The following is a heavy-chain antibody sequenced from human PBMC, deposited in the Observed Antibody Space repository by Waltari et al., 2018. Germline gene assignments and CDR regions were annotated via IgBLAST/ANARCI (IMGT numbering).Heavy chain of an antibody. CDR3: AAGIAVAGTEFDY. V-gene: IGHV3-53*01. D-gene: IGHD6-19*01. J-gene: IGHJ4*02. CDR2: IYSGGST. CDR1: GFTFSSNY. Sequence: EVQLVESGGGLIQPGGSLRLSCAASGFTFSSNYLRWVGQAPGKGLEWVSVIYSGGSTYYADSVKGRFTISRDNSKNTLYLQMNSLRAEDTAVYYCAAGIAVAGTEFDYWGQGTLVTVSS.